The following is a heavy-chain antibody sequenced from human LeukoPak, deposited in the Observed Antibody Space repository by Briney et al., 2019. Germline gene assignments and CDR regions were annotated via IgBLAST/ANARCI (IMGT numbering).Heavy chain of an antibody. CDR3: ARPGLHRTTSYYYMDV. V-gene: IGHV1-46*01. CDR1: GYTFTSYY. J-gene: IGHJ6*03. D-gene: IGHD4-11*01. Sequence: GASVKVSCKASGYTFTSYYMHWVRQAPGQGLEWMGIINPSGGSTSYAQKFQGRVTMTRDMSTSTVYMELSSLRSEDTAVYYCARPGLHRTTSYYYMDVWGKGTTVTVSS. CDR2: INPSGGST.